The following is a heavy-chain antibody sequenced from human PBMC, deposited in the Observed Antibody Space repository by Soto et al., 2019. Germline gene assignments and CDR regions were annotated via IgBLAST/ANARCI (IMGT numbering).Heavy chain of an antibody. D-gene: IGHD3-10*01. J-gene: IGHJ6*02. Sequence: ASVKVSCKASGYTFTSYDINWVRQATGQGLEWMGWMNPNSGNTGYAQEFQGRVTMTRNTSISTAYMELSSLRSEDTAVYYCAKMVRGAGGYYYYYYGMDVWGQGTTVTVSS. CDR3: AKMVRGAGGYYYYYYGMDV. CDR2: MNPNSGNT. CDR1: GYTFTSYD. V-gene: IGHV1-8*01.